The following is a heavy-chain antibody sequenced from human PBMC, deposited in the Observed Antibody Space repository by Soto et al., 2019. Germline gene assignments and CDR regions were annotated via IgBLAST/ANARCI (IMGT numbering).Heavy chain of an antibody. CDR3: ARVVPGAEAWFGP. Sequence: GASVKVSCKASGYTFTGYYMHWVRQAPGQGLEWMGWINPNSGGTNYAQKFQGWVTMTRDTSISTAYMELSRLRSDDTAVYYCARVVPGAEAWFGPWGQGTLVTVSS. CDR2: INPNSGGT. J-gene: IGHJ5*02. CDR1: GYTFTGYY. D-gene: IGHD2-2*01. V-gene: IGHV1-2*04.